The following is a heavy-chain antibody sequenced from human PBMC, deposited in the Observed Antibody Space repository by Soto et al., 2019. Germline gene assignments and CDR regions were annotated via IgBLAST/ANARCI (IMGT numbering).Heavy chain of an antibody. J-gene: IGHJ5*02. Sequence: PSETLSLTCTVSGGSISSSSYYWGWIRQPPGKGLEWIGSIYYSGSTYYNPSLKSRVTISVDTSKNQFSLKLSSVTAADTAVYYCGGGYSNYGEGPYNWFDPWGQGTPVTVYS. CDR1: GGSISSSSYY. D-gene: IGHD4-4*01. CDR3: GGGYSNYGEGPYNWFDP. CDR2: IYYSGST. V-gene: IGHV4-39*01.